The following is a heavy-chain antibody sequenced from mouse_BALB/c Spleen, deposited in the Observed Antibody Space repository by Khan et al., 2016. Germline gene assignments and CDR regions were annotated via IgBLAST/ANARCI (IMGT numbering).Heavy chain of an antibody. CDR1: FLNIPSPS. CDR3: ARIARK. Sequence: VQLQQSGAELVKSGAPVKFSFTASFLNIPSPSIHWLKQWPEQGLEWIGRIDPPNGNTKYDPKFQGKATITADKSSNTAYLQLSSLTSEDTAVYYCARIARKWGQGTTLPVSS. CDR2: IDPPNGNT. D-gene: IGHD6-1*01. V-gene: IGHV14-3*02. J-gene: IGHJ2*01.